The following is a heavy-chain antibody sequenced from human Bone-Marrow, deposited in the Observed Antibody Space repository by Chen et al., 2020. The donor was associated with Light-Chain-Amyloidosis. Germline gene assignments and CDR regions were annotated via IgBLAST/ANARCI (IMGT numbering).Heavy chain of an antibody. D-gene: IGHD3-22*01. J-gene: IGHJ5*02. CDR3: TRGRGVYYDSSEAFDP. V-gene: IGHV3-49*05. CDR1: GFTFGDYA. Sequence: EVQLVESGGGLVKPGRSLRLSCTASGFTFGDYAMSWFRQAPGKGLEWVGFNRSKAYGGTTEYAASVKGRFTISRDDSKSIAYLQMNSLKTEDTAVYYCTRGRGVYYDSSEAFDPWGQGTLVTVSS. CDR2: NRSKAYGGTT.